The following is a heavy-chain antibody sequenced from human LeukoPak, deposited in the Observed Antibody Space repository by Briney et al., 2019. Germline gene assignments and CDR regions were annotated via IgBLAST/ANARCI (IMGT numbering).Heavy chain of an antibody. V-gene: IGHV4-39*01. CDR2: IYYSGST. Sequence: PSETLSLTCTVSGGSISTSSYYWGWIRQPPGKGLEWNGSIYYSGSTYYNPSLKSRVTISVDTSKNQFSLKLSPVTAADTAVYYCARILYYDFWSGAFDPWGQGTLVTVSS. J-gene: IGHJ5*02. CDR3: ARILYYDFWSGAFDP. D-gene: IGHD3-3*01. CDR1: GGSISTSSYY.